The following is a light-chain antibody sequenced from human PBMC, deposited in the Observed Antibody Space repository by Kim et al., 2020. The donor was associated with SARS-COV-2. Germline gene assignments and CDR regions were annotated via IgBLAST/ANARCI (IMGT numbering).Light chain of an antibody. CDR3: QQYGTSPRT. J-gene: IGKJ1*01. Sequence: EIVLTQSPGTLSLSPGEGATLTCRASESVYSEYLARYQQKPGQAPRLLVYGASNRATGIPGRFSGSGSGTDFTLTISRLEPEDYAVYYCQQYGTSPRTFGQGTKVDIK. V-gene: IGKV3-20*01. CDR2: GAS. CDR1: ESVYSEY.